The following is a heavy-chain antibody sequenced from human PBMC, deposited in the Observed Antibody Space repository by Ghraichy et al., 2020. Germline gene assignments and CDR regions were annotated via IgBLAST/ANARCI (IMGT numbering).Heavy chain of an antibody. J-gene: IGHJ1*01. CDR1: GFTFSSYA. CDR3: AKDRADFWSGPSFQH. V-gene: IGHV3-23*01. Sequence: GESLNISCAASGFTFSSYAMSWVRQAPGKGLEWVSSISGSGDRTWYVDSVKGRFTISRDKSKNTLYLQMNSLRVEDTAVYYCAKDRADFWSGPSFQHWGQGTLVTVSS. D-gene: IGHD3-3*01. CDR2: ISGSGDRT.